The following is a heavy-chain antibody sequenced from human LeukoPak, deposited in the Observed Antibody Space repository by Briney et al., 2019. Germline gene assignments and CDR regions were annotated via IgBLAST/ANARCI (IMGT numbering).Heavy chain of an antibody. J-gene: IGHJ4*02. CDR1: GFTFDDYG. CDR2: INWNGGST. Sequence: PGGSLRLSCAASGFTFDDYGMSWVRQAPGKGLELVSGINWNGGSTGYADSVKGRFTISRDNAKNSLYLQMNSLRAEDTALYYCTRARIGYSYGYLDYWGQGTLVTVSS. V-gene: IGHV3-20*04. CDR3: TRARIGYSYGYLDY. D-gene: IGHD5-18*01.